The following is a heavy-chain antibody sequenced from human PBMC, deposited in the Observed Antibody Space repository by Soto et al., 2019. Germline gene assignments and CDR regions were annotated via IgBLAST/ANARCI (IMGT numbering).Heavy chain of an antibody. CDR2: IRSKAYSGTT. V-gene: IGHV3-49*04. J-gene: IGHJ4*02. Sequence: LRLSCSTSGFTLGDYALSWVRQAPGKRLEWVSLIRSKAYSGTTVYAASVKDRFIISRDDSKSIAYLQMNSLKTEDTAIYYCTVTPLRSGWNCTGFDYWGQGALVTVSS. CDR1: GFTLGDYA. CDR3: TVTPLRSGWNCTGFDY. D-gene: IGHD6-19*01.